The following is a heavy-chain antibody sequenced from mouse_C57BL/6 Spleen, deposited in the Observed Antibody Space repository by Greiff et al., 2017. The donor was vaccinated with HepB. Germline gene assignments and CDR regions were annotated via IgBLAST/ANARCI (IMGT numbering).Heavy chain of an antibody. D-gene: IGHD2-2*01. CDR1: GYTFTDYY. Sequence: VQLQQSGAELVRPGASVKLSCKASGYTFTDYYINWVKQRPGQGLEWIARIYPGSGNTYYNEKFKGKATLTAEKSSSTAYMQLSSLTSEDSAVSFCARSLMVTASVLFDYWGQGTTLTVSS. V-gene: IGHV1-76*01. J-gene: IGHJ2*01. CDR2: IYPGSGNT. CDR3: ARSLMVTASVLFDY.